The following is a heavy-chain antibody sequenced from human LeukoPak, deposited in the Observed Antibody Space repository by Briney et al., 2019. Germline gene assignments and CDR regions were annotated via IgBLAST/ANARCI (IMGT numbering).Heavy chain of an antibody. J-gene: IGHJ4*02. D-gene: IGHD5-24*01. CDR1: GGSISGSSYY. Sequence: SETLSLTCTVSGGSISGSSYYWGWIRQPPGKGLEWIGSIYYSGSTYYNPSLKSRVTISVDTSKNQFSLKLSSVTAADTAVYYCGRLEMATIKIDYWGQGTLVTVSS. CDR3: GRLEMATIKIDY. CDR2: IYYSGST. V-gene: IGHV4-39*07.